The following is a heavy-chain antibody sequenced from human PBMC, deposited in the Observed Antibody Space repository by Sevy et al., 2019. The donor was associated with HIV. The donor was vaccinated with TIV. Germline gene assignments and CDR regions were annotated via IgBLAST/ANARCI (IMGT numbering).Heavy chain of an antibody. CDR3: ARDLFADGVAKQFDP. CDR2: INPNSGGT. V-gene: IGHV1-2*02. J-gene: IGHJ5*02. D-gene: IGHD3-10*01. CDR1: GYTFTGYY. Sequence: ASVKVSCKASGYTFTGYYMHWVRQAPGQGLEWMGWINPNSGGTNYAQKFQGRVTMTRDTSISTAYMELSRLRSDDTAVYYCARDLFADGVAKQFDPWGQGTLVTVSS.